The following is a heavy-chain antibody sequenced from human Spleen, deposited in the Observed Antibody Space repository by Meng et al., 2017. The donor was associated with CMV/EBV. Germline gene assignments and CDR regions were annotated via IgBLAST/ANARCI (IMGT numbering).Heavy chain of an antibody. Sequence: SETLSLTCAVYGGSFSGYYWSWIRQPPGKGLEWIGEINHSGSTNYNPSLKSRVTISVDTSKNQFSLKLSSVTAEDTAVYYCAKTQTFYFGSGSYRYFDYWGQGTLVTVSS. J-gene: IGHJ4*02. V-gene: IGHV4-34*01. CDR3: AKTQTFYFGSGSYRYFDY. CDR1: GGSFSGYY. D-gene: IGHD3-10*01. CDR2: INHSGST.